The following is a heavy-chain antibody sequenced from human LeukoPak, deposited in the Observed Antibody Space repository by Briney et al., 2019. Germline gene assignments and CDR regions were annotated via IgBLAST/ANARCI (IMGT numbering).Heavy chain of an antibody. CDR2: IRYDGSNK. J-gene: IGHJ4*02. CDR1: GFRFSNYG. Sequence: GGSLRLSCAASGFRFSNYGMHWVRQAPGKGLEWVAFIRYDGSNKFYADSVKGRFTISRDNSKSTLYLQMNSLRAEDTAVYYCANSGGYYPTGYFDYWGQGTLVTVSS. CDR3: ANSGGYYPTGYFDY. D-gene: IGHD3-22*01. V-gene: IGHV3-30*02.